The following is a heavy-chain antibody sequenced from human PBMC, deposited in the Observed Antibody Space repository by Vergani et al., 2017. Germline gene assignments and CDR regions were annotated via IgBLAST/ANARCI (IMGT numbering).Heavy chain of an antibody. D-gene: IGHD3-10*01. CDR3: ARIEVLWFGELLSFDC. V-gene: IGHV1-69*13. CDR2: IIPIFGTA. CDR1: GCTFSSYA. Sequence: QVQLVQSGAEVKKPGSSVKVSCKASGCTFSSYAISWVRQAPGQGLEWMGRIIPIFGTANYAQKFQGRVTITADESTSTAYMELSSLRSEDTAVYYCARIEVLWFGELLSFDCWSQGSLVTVSS. J-gene: IGHJ4*02.